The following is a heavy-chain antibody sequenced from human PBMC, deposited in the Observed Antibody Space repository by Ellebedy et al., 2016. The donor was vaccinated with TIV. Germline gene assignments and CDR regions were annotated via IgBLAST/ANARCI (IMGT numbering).Heavy chain of an antibody. J-gene: IGHJ3*02. CDR1: GFVFSDYA. V-gene: IGHV3-30-3*01. Sequence: PGGSLRLSCAASGFVFSDYAMHWVRQAPGKGLEWVAFILRDASSKYYADSVKGRFTISRDNAKISLYLQMNSLTAEDTAVYYCASGAYDIWGQGTMVTVSS. CDR2: ILRDASSK. CDR3: ASGAYDI.